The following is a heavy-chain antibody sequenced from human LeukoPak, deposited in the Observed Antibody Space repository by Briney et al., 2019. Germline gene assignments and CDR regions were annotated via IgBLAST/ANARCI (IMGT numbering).Heavy chain of an antibody. CDR2: VYYSGST. CDR1: GGSISSNNNY. Sequence: SETLSLTCTVSGGSISSNNNYWGWIRQPPGKGLEWIGNVYYSGSTYYNPSLKSRVTISVDTSKNQFSLKLSSVTAADTAVYYCVRGRYCSGGSCYSRWFDPWGQGTLVTVSS. J-gene: IGHJ5*02. CDR3: VRGRYCSGGSCYSRWFDP. D-gene: IGHD2-15*01. V-gene: IGHV4-39*01.